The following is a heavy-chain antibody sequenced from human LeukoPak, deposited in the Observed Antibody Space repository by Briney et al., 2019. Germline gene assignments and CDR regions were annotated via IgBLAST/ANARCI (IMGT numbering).Heavy chain of an antibody. CDR3: AGGSSGYFEFDY. CDR1: GGSISSGGYY. CDR2: IYYSGST. Sequence: PSETLSLTCTVSGGSISSGGYYWSWIRQHPGKGLEWIGYIYYSGSTYYNPSLKSRVTTSVDTSKNQFPLKLSSVTAADTAVYYCAGGSSGYFEFDYWGQGTLVTVSS. D-gene: IGHD3-3*01. V-gene: IGHV4-31*03. J-gene: IGHJ4*02.